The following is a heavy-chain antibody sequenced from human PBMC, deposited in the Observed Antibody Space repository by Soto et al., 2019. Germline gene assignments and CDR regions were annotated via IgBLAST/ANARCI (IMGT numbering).Heavy chain of an antibody. CDR1: GFTFNSYW. J-gene: IGHJ4*02. Sequence: GGSLRLSCAASGFTFNSYWIHWVRQAPGKGLVWVSRINFDGTTTNYADSVKGRFTISRDNAKNTLYLQMNSLRDEDTAVYYCARGGFRPWLLDYWGQGSLVTVSS. D-gene: IGHD5-12*01. V-gene: IGHV3-74*01. CDR3: ARGGFRPWLLDY. CDR2: INFDGTTT.